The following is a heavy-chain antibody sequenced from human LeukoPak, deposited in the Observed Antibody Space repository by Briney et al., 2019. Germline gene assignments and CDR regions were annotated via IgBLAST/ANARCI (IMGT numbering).Heavy chain of an antibody. Sequence: GGSLRLSCAASGFTFSSYWMSWVRQAPGKGLEWVANIKQDGSEKYYVDSVKGRFTISRDNAKNSVYLRMNSLRAEDTAVYYCARSLASSGFGIWGQGTMVTVSS. J-gene: IGHJ3*02. CDR2: IKQDGSEK. D-gene: IGHD1-1*01. CDR1: GFTFSSYW. V-gene: IGHV3-7*01. CDR3: ARSLASSGFGI.